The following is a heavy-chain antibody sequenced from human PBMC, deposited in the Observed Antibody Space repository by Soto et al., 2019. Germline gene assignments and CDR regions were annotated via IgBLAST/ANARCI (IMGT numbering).Heavy chain of an antibody. CDR1: GFTFSSYG. Sequence: SLRLSCAASGFTFSSYGMHWVRQAPGKGLEWVAVISYDGSNKYYADSVKGRFTISRDNSKSTLYLQMNSLRAEDTAVYYCAKDSRPWLSAFDYWCQEALVTVSS. D-gene: IGHD3-22*01. J-gene: IGHJ4*02. V-gene: IGHV3-30*18. CDR3: AKDSRPWLSAFDY. CDR2: ISYDGSNK.